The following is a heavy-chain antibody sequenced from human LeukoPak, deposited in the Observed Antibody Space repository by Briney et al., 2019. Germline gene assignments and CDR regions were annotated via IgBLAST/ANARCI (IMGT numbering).Heavy chain of an antibody. CDR2: IIPIFGTA. V-gene: IGHV1-69*06. CDR3: ARSYYDILTGYLSPYYFDY. D-gene: IGHD3-9*01. J-gene: IGHJ4*02. CDR1: GGTFSSYA. Sequence: SVKVSCKASGGTFSSYAISWVRQAPGQGLEWMGGIIPIFGTANYAQKFQGRVTITADKSTSTAYMELSSLRSEDTAVYYCARSYYDILTGYLSPYYFDYWGQGTLVTVSS.